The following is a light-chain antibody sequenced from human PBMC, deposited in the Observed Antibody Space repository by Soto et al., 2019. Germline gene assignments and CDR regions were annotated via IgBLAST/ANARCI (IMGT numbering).Light chain of an antibody. CDR2: EGS. CDR1: SSEVGSYNL. CDR3: CSYVGSRSLWV. V-gene: IGLV2-23*01. Sequence: QSALTQPASVSGSPGQSISISCTGTSSEVGSYNLVSWYQQHPGKAPKLMIYEGSKRPSGVSNRFSASKCGDTASLTISGLQAEDEAEYYCCSYVGSRSLWVFGGGTKLTVL. J-gene: IGLJ3*02.